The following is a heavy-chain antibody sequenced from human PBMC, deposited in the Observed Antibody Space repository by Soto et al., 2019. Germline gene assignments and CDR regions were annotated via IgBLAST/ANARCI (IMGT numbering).Heavy chain of an antibody. J-gene: IGHJ5*02. V-gene: IGHV1-8*01. CDR3: ARMATFGSLNWFGA. CDR1: GYSFTNND. Sequence: ASVKVSCKASGYSFTNNDVTWVRQATGQGLEWMGWMNPGSGDTGYAQKFQGRVTMTRDISIATAYMELSSLRSDDTAIYYCARMATFGSLNWFGACGQLTLVTVSS. CDR2: MNPGSGDT. D-gene: IGHD3-16*01.